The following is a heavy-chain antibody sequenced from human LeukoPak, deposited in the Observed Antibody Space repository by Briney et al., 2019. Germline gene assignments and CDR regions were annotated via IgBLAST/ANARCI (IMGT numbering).Heavy chain of an antibody. V-gene: IGHV3-74*01. Sequence: AGGSLRLSCAASGFTFSSYWMHWVRQAPGKGLMWVSRIETDGSSTTYADSVKGRFTISRDNAKNTLYLQMNSLRAEDTAVYYCVKDASWMGEYYFDYWGQGTLVTVSS. CDR1: GFTFSSYW. J-gene: IGHJ4*02. D-gene: IGHD3-16*01. CDR2: IETDGSST. CDR3: VKDASWMGEYYFDY.